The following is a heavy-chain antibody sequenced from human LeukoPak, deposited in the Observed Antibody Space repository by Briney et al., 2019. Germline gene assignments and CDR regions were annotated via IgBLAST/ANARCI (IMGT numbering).Heavy chain of an antibody. Sequence: GGSLRLSCAASGFTFGSYGMSWVRQAPGKGLEWVSSISDTGGSTYYADSVKGRFTISRDNSKNTLYLQMNSLRAEDTAVYYCAKDKYSSSWYGGDYWGQGTLVTVSS. J-gene: IGHJ4*02. V-gene: IGHV3-23*01. CDR2: ISDTGGST. D-gene: IGHD6-13*01. CDR3: AKDKYSSSWYGGDY. CDR1: GFTFGSYG.